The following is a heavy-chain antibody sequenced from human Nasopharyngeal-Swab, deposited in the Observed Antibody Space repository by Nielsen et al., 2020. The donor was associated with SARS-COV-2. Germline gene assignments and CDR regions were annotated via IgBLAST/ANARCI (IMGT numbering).Heavy chain of an antibody. V-gene: IGHV3-23*01. CDR3: ARDRHGDDSRNYYYGMDV. Sequence: GESLKISCAASGFTFSTYDMSWVRQAPGKGLEWVSGISGSGESTHYADSVKGRFTISRDNSKNTLYLQMNSLRAEDTAVYYCARDRHGDDSRNYYYGMDVWGQGTTVSVSS. D-gene: IGHD4-23*01. CDR2: ISGSGEST. CDR1: GFTFSTYD. J-gene: IGHJ6*02.